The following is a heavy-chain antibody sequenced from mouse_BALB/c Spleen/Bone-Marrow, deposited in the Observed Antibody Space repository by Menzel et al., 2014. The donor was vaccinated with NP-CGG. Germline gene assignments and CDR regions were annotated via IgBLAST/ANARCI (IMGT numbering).Heavy chain of an antibody. CDR1: GFSLTSYG. J-gene: IGHJ2*01. V-gene: IGHV2-9*02. Sequence: VQLVESGPGLVAPSQRLSITCTVSGFSLTSYGVHWVRQPPGKGLEWLGVICAGGSTNYNSALMSRLSISKDNSKSQVFLKMNSLQTDDTAMYYCARDNYGSRVFDYWGQGTTLTVSS. CDR3: ARDNYGSRVFDY. CDR2: ICAGGST. D-gene: IGHD1-1*01.